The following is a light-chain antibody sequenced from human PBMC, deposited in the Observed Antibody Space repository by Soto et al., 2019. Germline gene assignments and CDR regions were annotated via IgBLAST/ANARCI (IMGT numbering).Light chain of an antibody. J-gene: IGLJ3*02. CDR1: SSNIGAGYD. CDR2: SGD. V-gene: IGLV1-40*01. Sequence: QSVLTQPPSVSGAPGQRVTISCTGSSSNIGAGYDVHWYQQLPGTAPKLLIHSGDERPPGVPDRFSGSESGTSASLSISGLLSADEADYYCAVWDDGLNGWVFGGGTKLTVL. CDR3: AVWDDGLNGWV.